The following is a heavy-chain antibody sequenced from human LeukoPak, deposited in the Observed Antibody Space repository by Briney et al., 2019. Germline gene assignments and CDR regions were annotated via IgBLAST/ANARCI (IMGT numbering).Heavy chain of an antibody. CDR2: INQDGSVK. CDR1: GFTLSNYW. Sequence: GGSLRLSCAASGFTLSNYWMSWVRQAPGKGLEWVANINQDGSVKYYVDSVKGRFTISRDNAKNSQYLQMNSLRAEDTAVYYCARIGYSSSGNDYWGQGTLVTVSS. J-gene: IGHJ4*02. CDR3: ARIGYSSSGNDY. D-gene: IGHD6-13*01. V-gene: IGHV3-7*01.